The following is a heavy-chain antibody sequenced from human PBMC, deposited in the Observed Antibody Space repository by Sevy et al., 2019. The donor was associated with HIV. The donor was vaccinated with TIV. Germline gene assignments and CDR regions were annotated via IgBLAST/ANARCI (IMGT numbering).Heavy chain of an antibody. Sequence: GGSLRLSCAASGFTFSSYWMSWVRQAPGKGLEWVANIKQGGSEKHYVDSVRGRFTISRDNAKNSLYLQMNSLSAEDTAVYYCARGSPKYDILTEVFDFWGQGTLVTVSS. V-gene: IGHV3-7*01. CDR2: IKQGGSEK. CDR1: GFTFSSYW. CDR3: ARGSPKYDILTEVFDF. D-gene: IGHD3-9*01. J-gene: IGHJ4*02.